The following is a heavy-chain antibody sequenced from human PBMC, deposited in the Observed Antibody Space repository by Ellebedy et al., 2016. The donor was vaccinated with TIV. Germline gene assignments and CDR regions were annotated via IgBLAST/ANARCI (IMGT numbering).Heavy chain of an antibody. CDR3: AREIIAFDY. Sequence: GESLKISCAASGFTFSNVWMNWVRQAPGKGLEWVSYISNSGSTIYYADSVKGRFTISRDNAKNSLYLQMNSLRVEDTAVYYCAREIIAFDYWGQGTLVTVSS. CDR1: GFTFSNVW. CDR2: ISNSGSTI. J-gene: IGHJ4*02. V-gene: IGHV3-48*04.